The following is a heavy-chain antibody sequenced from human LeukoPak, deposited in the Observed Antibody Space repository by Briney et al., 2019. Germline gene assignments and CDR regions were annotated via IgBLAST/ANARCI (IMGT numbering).Heavy chain of an antibody. CDR2: ISSSSSYV. Sequence: PGGSLRLSCAASGFTFSSYSMNWVRQAPGKGLEWVSSISSSSSYVYYADSVKGRFTISRDNAKNSLYLQMNSLRAEDTAVYYCARDQWIRFYGSGSSPFDYWGREPWSPSPQ. J-gene: IGHJ4*02. D-gene: IGHD3-10*01. V-gene: IGHV3-21*01. CDR3: ARDQWIRFYGSGSSPFDY. CDR1: GFTFSSYS.